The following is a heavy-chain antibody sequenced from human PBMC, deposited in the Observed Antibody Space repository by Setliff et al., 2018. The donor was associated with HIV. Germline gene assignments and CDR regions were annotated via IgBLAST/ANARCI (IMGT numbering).Heavy chain of an antibody. Sequence: PSETLSLTCAVSGYSISSGYYWGWIRQPPGKGLEWVGSIYHSGTTYYNPSLKSRVTISVDTSKSQFFLKLSSVTAADTALYYCARDGGSSGWYFVLGYSDYWGPGTLVTVSS. CDR3: ARDGGSSGWYFVLGYSDY. CDR1: GYSISSGYY. J-gene: IGHJ4*02. V-gene: IGHV4-38-2*02. D-gene: IGHD6-19*01. CDR2: IYHSGTT.